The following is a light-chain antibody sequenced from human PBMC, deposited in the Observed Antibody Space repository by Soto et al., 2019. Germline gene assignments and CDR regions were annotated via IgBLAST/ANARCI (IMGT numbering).Light chain of an antibody. V-gene: IGKV3-15*01. J-gene: IGKJ1*01. Sequence: ELAKTQSPATLAVSPGERATLSCRASQSVSSSLAWYQKKPGQAPRLLIYGASTRATYLPARFSGSGSGTDFTLTISRLEPEDFAVYYCQQYGSSGTFGQGTKVDIK. CDR1: QSVSSS. CDR2: GAS. CDR3: QQYGSSGT.